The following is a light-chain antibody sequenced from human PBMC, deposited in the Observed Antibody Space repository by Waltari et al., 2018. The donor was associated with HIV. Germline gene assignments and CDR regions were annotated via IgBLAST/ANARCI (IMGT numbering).Light chain of an antibody. CDR2: GAS. Sequence: EIVLTQSPGTLSLSLGDRATLSCRASQTVTSNYLAWHQQKPGQAPRLLSYGASSGAAGIPSRCSGSGSGTDFTRTSSRLEPEDLAVYYCQQYGSSPLTFGGGIKVEIK. CDR3: QQYGSSPLT. V-gene: IGKV3-20*01. J-gene: IGKJ4*01. CDR1: QTVTSNY.